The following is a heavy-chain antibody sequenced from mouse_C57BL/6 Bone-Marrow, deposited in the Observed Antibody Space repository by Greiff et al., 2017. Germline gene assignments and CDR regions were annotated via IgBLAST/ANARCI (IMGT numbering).Heavy chain of an antibody. V-gene: IGHV1-64*01. D-gene: IGHD1-1*01. CDR3: ARGGTVVYYYAMDY. CDR1: GYTFTSYW. J-gene: IGHJ4*01. CDR2: IHPNSGST. Sequence: QVQLQQPGAELVKPGASVKLSCKASGYTFTSYWMHWVKQRPGQGLEWIGMIHPNSGSTNYNEKFKSKATLTVDKSSSTAYMQLSILTSEDSAVYYCARGGTVVYYYAMDYWGQGTSVTVSS.